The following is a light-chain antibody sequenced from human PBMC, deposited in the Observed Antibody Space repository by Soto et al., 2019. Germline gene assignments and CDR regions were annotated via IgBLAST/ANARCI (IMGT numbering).Light chain of an antibody. CDR1: AMPEQY. CDR2: KNT. CDR3: QSVGSSGAFHV. V-gene: IGLV3-25*02. Sequence: SYELTQPPSVSVSPGQTARITCSGDAMPEQYGYWYQQKPGQAPMLVIYKNTERPSGIPERFSGSSSGTTVTLTISGVQAEDEADYCCQSVGSSGAFHVFGTGTKVTVL. J-gene: IGLJ1*01.